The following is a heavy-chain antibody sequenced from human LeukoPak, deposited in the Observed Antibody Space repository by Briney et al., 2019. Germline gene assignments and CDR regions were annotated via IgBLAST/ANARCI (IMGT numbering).Heavy chain of an antibody. D-gene: IGHD3-9*01. J-gene: IGHJ5*02. CDR3: ARFQGYDILTGYPSNWFDP. Sequence: TSETLSLTCTVSGGSISSSSYYWGWIRQPPGKGLEWIGSIYYSGSTYYNPSLKSRVTISVDTSKNQFSPKLSSVTAADTAVYYCARFQGYDILTGYPSNWFDPWGQGTLVTVSS. CDR1: GGSISSSSYY. V-gene: IGHV4-39*07. CDR2: IYYSGST.